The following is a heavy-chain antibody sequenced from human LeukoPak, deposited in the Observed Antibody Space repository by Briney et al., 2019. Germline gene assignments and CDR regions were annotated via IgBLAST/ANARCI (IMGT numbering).Heavy chain of an antibody. V-gene: IGHV3-7*01. CDR3: ARDGDGGPQYYFDY. CDR1: GFTFSRYW. Sequence: GGSLRLSCEVSGFTFSRYWMSWVRQAPGKGLEWVANIKQDGSEKYYVDSVKGRFTISRDNAKNSLYLQMNSLRAEDTAVYYCARDGDGGPQYYFDYWGQGTLVTVSS. J-gene: IGHJ4*02. CDR2: IKQDGSEK. D-gene: IGHD7-27*01.